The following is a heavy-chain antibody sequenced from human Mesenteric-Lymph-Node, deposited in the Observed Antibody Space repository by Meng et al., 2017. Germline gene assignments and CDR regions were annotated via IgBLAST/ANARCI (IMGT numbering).Heavy chain of an antibody. CDR3: AKGHYEMDV. V-gene: IGHV3-74*01. J-gene: IGHJ6*02. Sequence: GESLKISCEASGFTFRSYWMHWVRQAPGEGLVWVSRIKTDGSSASYADSVKGRITISRDNAKNSLYLQMNSLRAEDTAVYYCAKGHYEMDVWGQGTTVTVSS. CDR1: GFTFRSYW. CDR2: IKTDGSSA.